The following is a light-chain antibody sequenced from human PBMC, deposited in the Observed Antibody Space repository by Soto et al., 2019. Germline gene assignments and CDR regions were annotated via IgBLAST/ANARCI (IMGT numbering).Light chain of an antibody. V-gene: IGKV1-5*03. J-gene: IGKJ5*01. CDR2: KAS. Sequence: DIQMTQSPSTLSASLGDRFTITCRASQRFSSWLAWYQQKPGKAPKLLIYKASSLESGVPSRFSGSGSGTEFTLTISSLQPDDFATYYCQQYNSYQITFGQGTRLEIK. CDR1: QRFSSW. CDR3: QQYNSYQIT.